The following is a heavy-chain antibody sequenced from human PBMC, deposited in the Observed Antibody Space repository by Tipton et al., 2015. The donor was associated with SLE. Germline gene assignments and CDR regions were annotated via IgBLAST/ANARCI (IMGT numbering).Heavy chain of an antibody. CDR1: GGSFSGYY. CDR2: INHSGTT. Sequence: LTCTVYGGSFSGYYWSWIRQPPGKGLEWIGEINHSGTTNYNPSLKSRVTISVDTSKNQFSLKLSSVTAADTAVYYCARGAGGADYWGQGTLVTVSS. D-gene: IGHD3-10*01. CDR3: ARGAGGADY. J-gene: IGHJ4*02. V-gene: IGHV4-34*01.